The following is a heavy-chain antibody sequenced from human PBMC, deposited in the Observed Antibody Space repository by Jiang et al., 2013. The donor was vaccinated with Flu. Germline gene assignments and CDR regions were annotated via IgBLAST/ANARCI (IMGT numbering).Heavy chain of an antibody. Sequence: QTLSLTCTVSGGSISSSSYYWSWIRQPAGKGLEWIGRIYSSGSTNYNPSLKSRVTISVDASKNQFSLQLNSVTPEDSAVYYCARASVDNWFGPWGQGTLVTVSS. V-gene: IGHV4-61*02. CDR1: GGSISSSSYY. D-gene: IGHD2-21*01. CDR2: IYSSGST. J-gene: IGHJ5*02. CDR3: ARASVDNWFGP.